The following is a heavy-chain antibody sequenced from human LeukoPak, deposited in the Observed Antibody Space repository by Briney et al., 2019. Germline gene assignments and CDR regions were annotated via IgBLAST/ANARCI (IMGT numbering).Heavy chain of an antibody. D-gene: IGHD6-19*01. CDR1: GFTFSSYE. V-gene: IGHV3-48*03. Sequence: GGSLRLSCAASGFTFSSYEMNWVRQAPGKELEWVSYISNSGYTIYYADSVKGRFTISRDNAKNSLFLQMNSLRAEDTAVYYCARDGETGYSSADFDYWGQGTLVTVSS. J-gene: IGHJ4*02. CDR2: ISNSGYTI. CDR3: ARDGETGYSSADFDY.